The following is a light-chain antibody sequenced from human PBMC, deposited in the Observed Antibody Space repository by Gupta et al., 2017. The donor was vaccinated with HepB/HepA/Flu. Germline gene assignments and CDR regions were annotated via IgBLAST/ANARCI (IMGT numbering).Light chain of an antibody. CDR3: MQGTQWPWT. Sequence: DVVMTPSPLSLPVTLGQPASISCRSSQSLVYSDGNTYLNWFQQRPGQSPRRLIYKVSNRDSGVPDRFSGSGSGTDFTLKISRVEAEGVGVYYCMQGTQWPWTFGQGTKVEIK. V-gene: IGKV2-30*01. CDR1: QSLVYSDGNTY. CDR2: KVS. J-gene: IGKJ1*01.